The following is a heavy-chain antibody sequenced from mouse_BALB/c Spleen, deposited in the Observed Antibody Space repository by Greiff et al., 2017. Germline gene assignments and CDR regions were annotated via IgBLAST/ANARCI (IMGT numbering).Heavy chain of an antibody. CDR3: TRVLDEAHVGAMDY. V-gene: IGHV1-69*02. CDR2: IYPSDSYT. D-gene: IGHD3-1*01. CDR1: GYTFTSYW. Sequence: QVQLKQPGAELVRPGASVKLSCKASGYTFTSYWINWVKQRPGQGLEWIGNIYPSDSYTNYNQKFKDKATLTVDKSSSTAYMQLSSPTSEDSAVYYCTRVLDEAHVGAMDYWGQGTSVTVSS. J-gene: IGHJ4*01.